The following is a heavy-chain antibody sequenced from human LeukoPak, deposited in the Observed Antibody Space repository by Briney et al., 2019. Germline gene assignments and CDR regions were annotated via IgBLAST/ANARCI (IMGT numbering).Heavy chain of an antibody. D-gene: IGHD5-18*01. J-gene: IGHJ6*03. V-gene: IGHV4-38-2*02. CDR2: IYHSGST. Sequence: SETLSLTCTVSGFSISSGYYWGWIRQPPGKGLEWIGTIYHSGSTYYNSSLKSRITISVDRSKNQFSLKLSSVTAADTAVYYCATRWPRGYSYHIRSVGYMDVWGKGTTVTVSS. CDR1: GFSISSGYY. CDR3: ATRWPRGYSYHIRSVGYMDV.